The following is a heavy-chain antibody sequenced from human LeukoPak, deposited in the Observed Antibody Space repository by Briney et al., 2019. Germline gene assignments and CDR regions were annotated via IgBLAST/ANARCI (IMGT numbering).Heavy chain of an antibody. CDR3: ARECYSNYGYYMDV. D-gene: IGHD4-11*01. V-gene: IGHV4-61*02. CDR1: GGSISSGSYY. Sequence: PSETLSLTCTVSGGSISSGSYYWSWIRQPAGKGLEWIGRIYTSGSTNYNPSLKSRVTISVDTSKNQFSLKLSSVTAADTAMYYCARECYSNYGYYMDVWGKGTTVTVSS. CDR2: IYTSGST. J-gene: IGHJ6*03.